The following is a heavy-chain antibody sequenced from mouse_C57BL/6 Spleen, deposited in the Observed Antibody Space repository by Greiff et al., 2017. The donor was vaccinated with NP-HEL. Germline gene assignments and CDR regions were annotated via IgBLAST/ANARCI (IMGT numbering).Heavy chain of an antibody. CDR2: INPGSGGT. V-gene: IGHV1-54*01. J-gene: IGHJ2*01. CDR3: ARWGYGSSDY. Sequence: VQLQESGAELVRPGTSVKVSCKASGYSFTNYLIEWVKQRPGQGLEWIGVINPGSGGTNYNEKFKGKATLTADKSSSTAYMQLSSLTSEDSAVYFCARWGYGSSDYWGKGTTLTVSS. D-gene: IGHD1-1*01. CDR1: GYSFTNYL.